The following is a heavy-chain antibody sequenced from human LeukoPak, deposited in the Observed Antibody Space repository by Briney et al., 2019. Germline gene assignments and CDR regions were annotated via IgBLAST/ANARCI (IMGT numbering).Heavy chain of an antibody. CDR1: GGSISSSSYY. CDR3: AREGQTGYYDSSGQGAFDI. D-gene: IGHD3-22*01. V-gene: IGHV4-39*07. CDR2: IYYSGST. J-gene: IGHJ3*02. Sequence: SETLSLTCTVSGGSISSSSYYWGWIRQPPGKGLEWIGSIYYSGSTYYNPSLKSRVTISVDTSKNQFSLKLSSVTAADTAVYYCAREGQTGYYDSSGQGAFDIWGQGTMVTVSS.